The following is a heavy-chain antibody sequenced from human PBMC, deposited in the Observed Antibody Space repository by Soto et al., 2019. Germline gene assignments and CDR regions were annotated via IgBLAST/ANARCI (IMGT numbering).Heavy chain of an antibody. J-gene: IGHJ5*02. CDR2: IFYDGSRK. V-gene: IGHV3-33*01. Sequence: QVQLVESGGGVVQPGRSLKLSCAASGFTFSRYGMHWVRQAPGKGLEWVAVIFYDGSRKEYAASLKGGFTISRDNSKNTPDREMNSLSTEDPAMYCCGREEIVYAGNWSAPGGRATLLT. D-gene: IGHD2-15*01. CDR3: GREEIVYAGNWSAP. CDR1: GFTFSRYG.